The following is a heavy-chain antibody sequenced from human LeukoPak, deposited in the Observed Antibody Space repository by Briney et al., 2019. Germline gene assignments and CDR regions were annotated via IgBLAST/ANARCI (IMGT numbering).Heavy chain of an antibody. V-gene: IGHV1-2*02. D-gene: IGHD3-9*01. J-gene: IGHJ4*02. Sequence: ASVKVSCKASEYTFTGYYMHWVRQAPGQGLQWMGWINPNSGGTNYAQKFQGRVTMTRDTSISTAYMELSRLRSDDTAVYYCARAATKPGYSDLTYWGQGTLVTVSS. CDR2: INPNSGGT. CDR1: EYTFTGYY. CDR3: ARAATKPGYSDLTY.